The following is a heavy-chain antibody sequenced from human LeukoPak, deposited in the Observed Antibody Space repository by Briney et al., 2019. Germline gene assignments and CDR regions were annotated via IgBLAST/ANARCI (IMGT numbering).Heavy chain of an antibody. CDR3: ARDYDSWSGYFGQLYYYYMDV. Sequence: ASVKVSCKASRYTFTGYYMHWVRQAPGQGLEWMGWINPNSGGTNYAQKLQGRVTMTTDTSTSTAYMELRSLRSDDTAVYYCARDYDSWSGYFGQLYYYYMDVWGKGTTVTVSS. CDR1: RYTFTGYY. V-gene: IGHV1-2*02. D-gene: IGHD3-3*01. CDR2: INPNSGGT. J-gene: IGHJ6*03.